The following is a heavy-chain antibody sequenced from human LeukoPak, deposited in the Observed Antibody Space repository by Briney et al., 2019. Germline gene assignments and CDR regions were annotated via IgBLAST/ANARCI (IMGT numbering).Heavy chain of an antibody. CDR2: IHPSSGAT. CDR3: ARDLPFED. J-gene: IGHJ4*02. V-gene: IGHV1-2*06. D-gene: IGHD2/OR15-2a*01. CDR1: GYTFTSYY. Sequence: ASVKVSCKASGYTFTSYYMHWVRQAPGQGLEWMGRIHPSSGATNYAQRFQGRVTLTRDTSINTAYMELSRLTSDDTAVYYCARDLPFEDWGQGTLVTVSS.